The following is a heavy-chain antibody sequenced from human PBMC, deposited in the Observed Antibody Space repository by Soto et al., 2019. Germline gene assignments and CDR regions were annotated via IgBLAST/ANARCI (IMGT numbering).Heavy chain of an antibody. V-gene: IGHV4-59*01. D-gene: IGHD3-16*02. CDR3: ARYRGYFDY. CDR1: GGSISSYY. J-gene: IGHJ4*02. CDR2: IYYSGST. Sequence: SETLSLTCTVSGGSISSYYWSWIRQPPGKGLEWIGYIYYSGSTNYNPSLKSRVTISVDTSKNQFSLKPSSVTAADTAVYYCARYRGYFDYWGQGTLVTVSS.